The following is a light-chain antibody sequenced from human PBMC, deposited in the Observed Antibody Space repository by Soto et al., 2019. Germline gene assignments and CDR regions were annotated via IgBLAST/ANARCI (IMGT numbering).Light chain of an antibody. Sequence: QSVLTQPPSASGSPGQPVTISCTGTSSDVGGYNYVSWYQQHPGKAPKLMIYEVSKRSSGVPDRFSGSKSGNTASLTVSGLQAEDEADYYCSSYAGSNNYVFGTGTKVTVL. J-gene: IGLJ1*01. V-gene: IGLV2-8*01. CDR2: EVS. CDR1: SSDVGGYNY. CDR3: SSYAGSNNYV.